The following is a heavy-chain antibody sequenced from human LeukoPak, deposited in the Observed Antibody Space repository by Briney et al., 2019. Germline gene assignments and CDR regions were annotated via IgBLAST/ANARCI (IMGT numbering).Heavy chain of an antibody. CDR3: THSSSRYYYYGVDV. J-gene: IGHJ6*02. V-gene: IGHV4-31*03. D-gene: IGHD6-6*01. CDR2: IYYSGST. Sequence: SQTLSLTCTVSGGSISSGGYYWSWIRQHPGKGLEWIGYIYYSGSTCYNPSLESRVTISVDTSKNQFSLKLSSVTAADTAVYYCTHSSSRYYYYGVDVWGQGTTVTVSS. CDR1: GGSISSGGYY.